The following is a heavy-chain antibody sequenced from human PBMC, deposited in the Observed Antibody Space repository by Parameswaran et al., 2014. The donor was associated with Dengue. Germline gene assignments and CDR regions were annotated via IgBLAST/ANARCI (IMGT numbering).Heavy chain of an antibody. J-gene: IGHJ4*02. CDR3: ARDPLLYDYVWGSYRYLPDDY. D-gene: IGHD3-16*02. Sequence: WVRQAPGQRLEWMGWINAGNGNTKYSQKFQGRVTITRDTSASTAYMELSSLRSEDTAVYYCARDPLLYDYVWGSYRYLPDDYWGQGTLVTVSS. CDR2: INAGNGNT. V-gene: IGHV1-3*01.